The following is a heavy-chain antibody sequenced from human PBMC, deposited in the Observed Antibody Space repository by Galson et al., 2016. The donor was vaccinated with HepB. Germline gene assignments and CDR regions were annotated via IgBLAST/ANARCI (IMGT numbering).Heavy chain of an antibody. CDR2: ISAYSGKT. D-gene: IGHD2-15*01. CDR1: GFNFDTHG. Sequence: SVKVSCKAYGFNFDTHGFNWVRQAPGRGLEWMGWISAYSGKTNYLQRFQGRVTMTTDSSASTAYMDLRSLTSDDTAVYVCAGAIGWELPFDWGQGTLVTVSS. CDR3: AGAIGWELPFD. J-gene: IGHJ4*02. V-gene: IGHV1-18*01.